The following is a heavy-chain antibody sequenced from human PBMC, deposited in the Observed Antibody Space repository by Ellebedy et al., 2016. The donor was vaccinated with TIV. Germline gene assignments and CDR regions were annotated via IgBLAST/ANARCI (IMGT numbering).Heavy chain of an antibody. CDR2: ISGTGGST. V-gene: IGHV3-23*01. D-gene: IGHD2-2*01. Sequence: GESLKISCAASGFTFSNYAMSWVHQAPGKGLDWVSTISGTGGSTFYADSVKGRFTVSRDSSKNTLYLQVNRLRAEDTAVYYCAKGTQFRSSSCLDFWGQGTLVTVSS. CDR3: AKGTQFRSSSCLDF. J-gene: IGHJ4*02. CDR1: GFTFSNYA.